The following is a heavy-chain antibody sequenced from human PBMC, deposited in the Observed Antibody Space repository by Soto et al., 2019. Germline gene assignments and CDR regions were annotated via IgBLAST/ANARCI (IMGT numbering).Heavy chain of an antibody. CDR2: ISYDGSNK. CDR3: ARATNGYSYGPLDY. J-gene: IGHJ4*02. Sequence: PGGSLRLSCAASGFTFSSYAMHWVRQAPGKGLEWVAVISYDGSNKYYADSVKGRFTISRDNSKNTLYLQMNSLRAEDTAVYYCARATNGYSYGPLDYWRQGTLVTVSS. CDR1: GFTFSSYA. V-gene: IGHV3-30-3*01. D-gene: IGHD5-18*01.